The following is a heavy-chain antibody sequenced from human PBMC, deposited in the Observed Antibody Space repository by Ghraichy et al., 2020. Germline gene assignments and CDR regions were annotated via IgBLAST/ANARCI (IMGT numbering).Heavy chain of an antibody. Sequence: SCAASGFTFSSYSMNWVRQAPGKGLEWVSSISTSSSYIDYADSVRGRFTISRDNAKNSLYLQINSLRAEDTAVYYCVMVLAPTPTWGQGTLVTVSS. CDR2: ISTSSSYI. CDR1: GFTFSSYS. D-gene: IGHD2-15*01. CDR3: VMVLAPTPT. J-gene: IGHJ4*02. V-gene: IGHV3-21*06.